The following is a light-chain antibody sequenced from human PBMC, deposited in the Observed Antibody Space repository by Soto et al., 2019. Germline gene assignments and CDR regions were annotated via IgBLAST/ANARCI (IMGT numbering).Light chain of an antibody. CDR1: QSRSRSD. Sequence: PGESSTLSCMASQSRSRSDVAWYQHRPGQSPRLLIYATSSRATGIPDRFTGGGAGTGFTLTISRLEPEDSAVYYCQQYGSSPTFGGGTKVDIK. CDR3: QQYGSSPT. J-gene: IGKJ4*01. V-gene: IGKV3-20*01. CDR2: ATS.